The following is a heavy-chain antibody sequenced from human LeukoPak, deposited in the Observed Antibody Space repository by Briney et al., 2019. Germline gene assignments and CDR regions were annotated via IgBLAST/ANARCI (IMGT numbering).Heavy chain of an antibody. J-gene: IGHJ4*02. CDR1: GFTFNIYS. Sequence: GGSLRLSCAASGFTFNIYSMNWVRQAPGKGLEWVASISRNSTYIHYADSVKGRFTISRDNARNSLFLQMNSLRAEDTAIYYCARDEGYYFDSWGQGTQVTVSS. CDR3: ARDEGYYFDS. V-gene: IGHV3-21*01. CDR2: ISRNSTYI.